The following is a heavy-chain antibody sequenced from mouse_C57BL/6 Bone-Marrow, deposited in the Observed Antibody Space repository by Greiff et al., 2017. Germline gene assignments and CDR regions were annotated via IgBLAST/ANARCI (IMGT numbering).Heavy chain of an antibody. D-gene: IGHD3-2*02. CDR1: GYTFTSYW. CDR2: IHPSDSDT. V-gene: IGHV1-74*01. Sequence: QVQLKQSGAELVKPGASVKVSCKASGYTFTSYWMHWVKQRPGHGLEWIGRIHPSDSDTNYNQKFKGKATLTVDRSSSTAYMQLSSLTSEDSAVYYCAIEGAQDVYFDYWGQGTTLTVSS. J-gene: IGHJ2*01. CDR3: AIEGAQDVYFDY.